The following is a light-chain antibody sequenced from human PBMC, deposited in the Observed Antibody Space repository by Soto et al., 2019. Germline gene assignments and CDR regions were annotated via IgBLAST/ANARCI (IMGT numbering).Light chain of an antibody. V-gene: IGLV2-8*01. Sequence: QSALTQPPSASGSPGQSVTISCTGTKSDIGVYDFVSWYQHHPGKAPRLIIYEVVQRPSGVPDRFSGSKSGNTASLTVSGLQAADEDDYFCKSSAGSNTYVFGSGTKVTVL. J-gene: IGLJ1*01. CDR1: KSDIGVYDF. CDR2: EVV. CDR3: KSSAGSNTYV.